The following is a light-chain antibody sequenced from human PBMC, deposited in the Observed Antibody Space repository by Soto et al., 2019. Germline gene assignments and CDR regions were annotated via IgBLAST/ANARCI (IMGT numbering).Light chain of an antibody. CDR3: QQYNNWPRT. Sequence: EIVMTQSPDTLSVSPGERATLSCRASQSVSSNLAWYQQKPGQAPRLLIYGTSTRATGIPARFSGSGSGTEFTLTISSLQSEDFAVYYCQQYNNWPRTFGQGNKVEIK. CDR1: QSVSSN. J-gene: IGKJ1*01. CDR2: GTS. V-gene: IGKV3-15*01.